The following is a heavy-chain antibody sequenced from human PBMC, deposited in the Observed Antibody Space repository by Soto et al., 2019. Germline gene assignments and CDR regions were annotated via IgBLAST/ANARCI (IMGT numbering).Heavy chain of an antibody. CDR2: VYHSGSN. J-gene: IGHJ4*03. CDR1: GDSIRGGGHY. D-gene: IGHD7-27*01. Sequence: QVQLQESGPGLVKPSQTLSLTCSVSGDSIRGGGHYCNWIRQFPGKGLEWIGYVYHSGSNHHNPSLTGRLTIYIDTSKNQFSLRLISVTAADTALYYCARDTGLAPTVWGYWGHGTQVTVSS. V-gene: IGHV4-31*03. CDR3: ARDTGLAPTVWGY.